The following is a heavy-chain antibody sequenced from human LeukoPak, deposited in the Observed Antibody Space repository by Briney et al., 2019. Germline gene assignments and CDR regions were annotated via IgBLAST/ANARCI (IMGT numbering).Heavy chain of an antibody. CDR2: ISYDGSNK. Sequence: GGSLRLSCAASGFTFSSYAMHWVRQAPGKGLEWVAVISYDGSNKYYADSVKGRFTISRDNSKNTLYLQMNSLRAEDTAVYYCARENLRYFDWLRERDAFDIWGQGTMVTVSS. D-gene: IGHD3-9*01. CDR3: ARENLRYFDWLRERDAFDI. J-gene: IGHJ3*02. CDR1: GFTFSSYA. V-gene: IGHV3-30-3*01.